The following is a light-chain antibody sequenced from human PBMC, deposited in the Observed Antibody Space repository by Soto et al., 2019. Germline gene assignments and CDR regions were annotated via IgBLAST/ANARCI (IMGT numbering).Light chain of an antibody. CDR2: GAF. CDR3: QQRNVWPPVT. CDR1: PSVTNY. V-gene: IGKV3-11*01. Sequence: IVLTQSPATLSLSPGERATLSCRASPSVTNYLAWYQQRPGQAPRLLIFGAFSRATGIPARFSGSGSGTDFTLTISSLEPEDSAVYYCQQRNVWPPVTFGQGTRLEIK. J-gene: IGKJ5*01.